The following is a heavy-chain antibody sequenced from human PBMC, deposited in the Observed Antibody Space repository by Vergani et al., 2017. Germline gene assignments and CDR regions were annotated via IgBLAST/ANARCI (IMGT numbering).Heavy chain of an antibody. D-gene: IGHD2-21*02. Sequence: QVQLVQSGAEVKKPGSSVKVSCKASGGTFSSYAISWVRQAPGQGLEWMGGIIPIFGTANYAQKFQGRVTITADESTSTAYMELSSLRSEDTAVYYCARAPLYYCGGDCYYYYGMDVWGQGTTVTVSS. CDR3: ARAPLYYCGGDCYYYYGMDV. CDR2: IIPIFGTA. J-gene: IGHJ6*02. V-gene: IGHV1-69*01. CDR1: GGTFSSYA.